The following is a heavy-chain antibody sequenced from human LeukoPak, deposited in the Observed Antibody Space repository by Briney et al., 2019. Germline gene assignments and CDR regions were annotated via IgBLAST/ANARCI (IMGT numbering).Heavy chain of an antibody. CDR2: INPKNGGT. CDR3: TTCDVSRFDL. Sequence: ASVKVSCKASRYIFTGYFIHWVRQVPGQGLEWMGWINPKNGGTNPAEKFQGRVTMTRDTSLSTAFMELTGLTSDDTAVYDITTCDVSRFDLWGQGTLVTVSS. V-gene: IGHV1-2*02. CDR1: RYIFTGYF. J-gene: IGHJ4*02. D-gene: IGHD2-2*01.